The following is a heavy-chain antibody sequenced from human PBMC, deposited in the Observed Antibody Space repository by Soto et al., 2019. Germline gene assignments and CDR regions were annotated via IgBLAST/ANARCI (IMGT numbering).Heavy chain of an antibody. Sequence: EGQLLESGGGLVQPGGSLRLSCAASGFTFTTYAMAWVRQARGKGLEWVSYISGSGGRTNYADSVKGRFTISRDNSKNTLYLQMSSLRPADTAVYYCTKDLKSGSAATLFDPWGQGTLVTVSS. J-gene: IGHJ5*02. CDR2: ISGSGGRT. V-gene: IGHV3-23*01. CDR3: TKDLKSGSAATLFDP. D-gene: IGHD2-15*01. CDR1: GFTFTTYA.